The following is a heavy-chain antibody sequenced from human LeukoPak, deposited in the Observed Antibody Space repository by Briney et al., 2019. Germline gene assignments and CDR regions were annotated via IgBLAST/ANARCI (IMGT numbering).Heavy chain of an antibody. D-gene: IGHD3-10*01. CDR3: ARDLASFKMVRGVPLNY. CDR1: GYTFTSYG. J-gene: IGHJ4*02. CDR2: ISAYNGNT. V-gene: IGHV1-18*01. Sequence: ASVKVSCKASGYTFTSYGISWVRQAPGQGLEWMGWISAYNGNTNYAQKLQGRVTMTTDTSTSTAYMELRSLRSDDTAVYYCARDLASFKMVRGVPLNYWGQGTLVTVSS.